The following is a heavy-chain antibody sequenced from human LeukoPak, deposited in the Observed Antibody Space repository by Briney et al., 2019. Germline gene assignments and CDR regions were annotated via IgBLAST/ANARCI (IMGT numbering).Heavy chain of an antibody. CDR1: GVLFSGST. CDR2: ISSSSGTI. J-gene: IGHJ5*02. V-gene: IGHV3-48*04. Sequence: PWGSLSLSCVASGVLFSGSTMNWVRQPPRKGQEWISYISSSSGTIYYAESVHGRFTISRDNAKTSLYLQMNRLRGEDTAVHYCARGFATVTAGYWFDPWGQGTLVTVSS. D-gene: IGHD4-17*01. CDR3: ARGFATVTAGYWFDP.